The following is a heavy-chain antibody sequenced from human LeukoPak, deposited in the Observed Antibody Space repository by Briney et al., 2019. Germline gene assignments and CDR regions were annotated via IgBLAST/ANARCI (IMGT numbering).Heavy chain of an antibody. V-gene: IGHV4-39*01. D-gene: IGHD4-17*01. Sequence: PSETLSLTCTVSGDSISSSTYYWGWIRQPPGKGLEWIGSIYYSGSTYNNPSLKSRVTIFVDTSKNQFPLKLSSVTATDTAVYYCARTYGDYDDAFDVWGQGTMVTVSS. CDR1: GDSISSSTYY. J-gene: IGHJ3*01. CDR3: ARTYGDYDDAFDV. CDR2: IYYSGST.